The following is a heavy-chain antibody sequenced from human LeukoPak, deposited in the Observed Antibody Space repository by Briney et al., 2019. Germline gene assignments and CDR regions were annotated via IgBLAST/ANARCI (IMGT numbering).Heavy chain of an antibody. D-gene: IGHD6-19*01. Sequence: ASVKVSCKASGYTFTSYGISWVRQAPGQGLEWMGWISAYNGNTNYAQKLQGRVTMTTDTSTSTAYMELRSLRSDDTAVYYCAREAGSGWYPPYYYYMDVWGKGTTVTVSS. CDR3: AREAGSGWYPPYYYYMDV. CDR1: GYTFTSYG. CDR2: ISAYNGNT. J-gene: IGHJ6*03. V-gene: IGHV1-18*01.